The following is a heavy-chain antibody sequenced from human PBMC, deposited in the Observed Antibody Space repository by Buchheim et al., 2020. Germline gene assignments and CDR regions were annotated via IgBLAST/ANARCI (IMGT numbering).Heavy chain of an antibody. Sequence: QVQLVQSGAEVKKPGASVKVSCKASGYTFTSYGIRWVRQAPGQGLEWMGWISGHNGNTNYAQKLQGRVTMTTDTSTSTAYMELRSLRSDDTAVYYCARVPLETNDFWSGYLRAPNEYFDYWGQGTL. J-gene: IGHJ4*02. D-gene: IGHD3-3*01. V-gene: IGHV1-18*01. CDR1: GYTFTSYG. CDR2: ISGHNGNT. CDR3: ARVPLETNDFWSGYLRAPNEYFDY.